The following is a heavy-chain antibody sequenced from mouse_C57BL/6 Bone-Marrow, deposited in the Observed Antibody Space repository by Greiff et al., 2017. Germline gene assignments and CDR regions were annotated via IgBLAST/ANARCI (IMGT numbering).Heavy chain of an antibody. J-gene: IGHJ3*01. Sequence: VQLKQSGPELVKPGASVKMSCKASGYTFTDYNMHWVKQSHGKSLEWIGYINPNNGGTSYNQKFKGKATLTVNKSSSTAYMELRSLTSEDSAVYYCARSYYSNWFAYWGQGTLVTVSA. D-gene: IGHD2-5*01. V-gene: IGHV1-22*01. CDR2: INPNNGGT. CDR1: GYTFTDYN. CDR3: ARSYYSNWFAY.